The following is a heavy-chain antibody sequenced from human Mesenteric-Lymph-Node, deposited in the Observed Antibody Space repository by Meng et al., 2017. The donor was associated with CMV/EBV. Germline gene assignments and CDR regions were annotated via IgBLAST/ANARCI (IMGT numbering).Heavy chain of an antibody. CDR3: ARGFYGE. V-gene: IGHV3-53*01. CDR1: GFSVSNNY. D-gene: IGHD3-16*01. CDR2: IYSGGST. J-gene: IGHJ4*02. Sequence: GESLKISCAASGFSVSNNYMSWVRQAPGKGLEWVSIIYSGGSTYYTDSVKGRFTSSRDISKNTVYLQMNGLRAEDTAVYFCARGFYGEWGQGTLVTVSS.